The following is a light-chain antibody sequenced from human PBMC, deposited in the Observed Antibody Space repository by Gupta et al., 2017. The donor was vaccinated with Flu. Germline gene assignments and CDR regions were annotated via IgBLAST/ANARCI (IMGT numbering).Light chain of an antibody. J-gene: IGKJ1*01. V-gene: IGKV1-5*03. Sequence: DIQMTQSPSTLSASVGDRVTITCRASQSVSSWLAWYQQKPGKAPKLLIYEASTLESGVLSRFSGSGSGTEFTLTITSLQPDDVATYYCQQNNTYWTFGQGTKVEIK. CDR1: QSVSSW. CDR2: EAS. CDR3: QQNNTYWT.